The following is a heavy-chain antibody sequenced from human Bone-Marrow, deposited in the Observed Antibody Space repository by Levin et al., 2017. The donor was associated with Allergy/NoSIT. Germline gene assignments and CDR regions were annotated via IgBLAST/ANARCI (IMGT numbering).Heavy chain of an antibody. Sequence: GSLRLSCAVYGGSFSGYYWSWIRQPPGKGLEWIGEINHSGSTNYNPSLKSRVTISVDTSKNQFSLKLSSVTAADTAVYYCARSRGRLWFGHEIWFDPWGQGTLVTVSS. J-gene: IGHJ5*02. D-gene: IGHD3-10*01. CDR3: ARSRGRLWFGHEIWFDP. CDR2: INHSGST. V-gene: IGHV4-34*01. CDR1: GGSFSGYY.